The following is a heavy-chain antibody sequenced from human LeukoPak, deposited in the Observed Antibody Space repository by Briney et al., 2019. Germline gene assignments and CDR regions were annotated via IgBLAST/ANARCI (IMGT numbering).Heavy chain of an antibody. J-gene: IGHJ3*02. Sequence: GASVKVSCKASGYTFTGYYMHWVRQAPGQGLEWMGWINPNSGGTNYAQKFQGRVTMTRDTSISTAYMELSRLRPDDTAVYYCARARTTVTPLDIWGQGTMVTVSS. D-gene: IGHD4-17*01. CDR2: INPNSGGT. CDR3: ARARTTVTPLDI. CDR1: GYTFTGYY. V-gene: IGHV1-2*02.